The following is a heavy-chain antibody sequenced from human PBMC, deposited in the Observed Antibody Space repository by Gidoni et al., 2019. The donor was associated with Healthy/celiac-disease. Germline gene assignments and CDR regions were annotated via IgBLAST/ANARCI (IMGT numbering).Heavy chain of an antibody. CDR3: AFYGYSSSSGSNWFDP. Sequence: QVQLVQSGAEVKKPGSSVKVSCKASGGTFSSYTISWVRQAPGQGLEWMGRIIPILGIANYEQKFQGRVTITADKSTSTAYMERSSLRSEDTAVYYCAFYGYSSSSGSNWFDPWGQGTLVTVSS. CDR1: GGTFSSYT. V-gene: IGHV1-69*02. CDR2: IIPILGIA. D-gene: IGHD6-6*01. J-gene: IGHJ5*02.